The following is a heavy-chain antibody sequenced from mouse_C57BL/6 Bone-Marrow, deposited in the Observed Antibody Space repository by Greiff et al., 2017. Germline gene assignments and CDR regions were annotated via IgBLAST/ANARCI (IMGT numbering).Heavy chain of an antibody. CDR2: INSDGGSI. CDR1: EYEFSSHD. Sequence: EVQGVESGGGLVQPGESLKLSCESNEYEFSSHDMSWVRKTPEKRLELVAAINSDGGSIYYPDTMERRFIISRDNTKKTLYLQMSSLRSEDTALYYCARHYYGSYAMDYWGQGTSVTVSS. CDR3: ARHYYGSYAMDY. V-gene: IGHV5-2*01. D-gene: IGHD1-1*01. J-gene: IGHJ4*01.